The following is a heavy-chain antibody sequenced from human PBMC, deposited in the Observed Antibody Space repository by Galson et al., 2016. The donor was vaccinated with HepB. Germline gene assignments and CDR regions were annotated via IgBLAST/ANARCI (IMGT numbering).Heavy chain of an antibody. CDR1: GFSFGDYW. CDR3: CTASTRYYFYFDY. D-gene: IGHD2-2*01. Sequence: SLRLSCAASGFSFGDYWMTWVRQAPGKGLEWVANIKQDGTEQYYVDSVKGRFTISRDNAKNSLYLQMNSLRAEDTAVYYCCTASTRYYFYFDYWGQGTLVTVSS. J-gene: IGHJ4*02. CDR2: IKQDGTEQ. V-gene: IGHV3-7*01.